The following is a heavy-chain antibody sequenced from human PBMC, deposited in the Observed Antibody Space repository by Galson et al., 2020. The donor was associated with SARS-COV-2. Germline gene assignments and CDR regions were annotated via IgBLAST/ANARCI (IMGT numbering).Heavy chain of an antibody. CDR1: GGSISSYY. V-gene: IGHV4-59*01. J-gene: IGHJ4*02. CDR2: IYYTGST. Sequence: SETLSLTCTVSGGSISSYYWSWIRQPPGKGLEWIGSIYYTGSTNYNPSLKSRVPISVDTSSNQFSLKLSSLTAADTAIYYCARDGYFAPLDYWGRGTLVTVSS. CDR3: ARDGYFAPLDY. D-gene: IGHD3-9*01.